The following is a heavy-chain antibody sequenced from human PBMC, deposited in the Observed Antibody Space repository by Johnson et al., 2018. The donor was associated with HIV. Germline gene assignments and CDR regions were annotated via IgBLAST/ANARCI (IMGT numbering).Heavy chain of an antibody. D-gene: IGHD5-18*01. CDR3: AKGCGSAMVPFAFDI. CDR1: GFTFSSYA. CDR2: ISGSDT. J-gene: IGHJ3*02. Sequence: VQLVESGGGLVQPGGSLRLSCAASGFTFSSYAMSWVRQAPGKGLEWVSAISGSDTYYADSVKGRFTISRDNSNNRLYLQMNSLRAEATAVYYCAKGCGSAMVPFAFDIWGQGTMVTVSS. V-gene: IGHV3-23*04.